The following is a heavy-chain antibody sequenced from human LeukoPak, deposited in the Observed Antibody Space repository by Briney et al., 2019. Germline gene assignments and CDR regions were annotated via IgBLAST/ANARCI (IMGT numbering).Heavy chain of an antibody. Sequence: GGSLRLSCAASGFTVSSNYMSWVRQAPGKGLEWVSVIYSGGSTYYADSVKGRFTISRDNSKNTLYLQMNSLRAEDTAVYYCARARQYCSSTSCIDYWGQGTLVTVAS. CDR3: ARARQYCSSTSCIDY. V-gene: IGHV3-66*01. J-gene: IGHJ4*02. CDR1: GFTVSSNY. CDR2: IYSGGST. D-gene: IGHD2-2*01.